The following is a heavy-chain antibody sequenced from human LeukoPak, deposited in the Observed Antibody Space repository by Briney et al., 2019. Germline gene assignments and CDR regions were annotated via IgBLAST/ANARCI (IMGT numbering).Heavy chain of an antibody. J-gene: IGHJ4*02. CDR2: INWNGGST. CDR1: GFTLSSYA. D-gene: IGHD1-26*01. CDR3: ASTGILGATTGVGLFDY. Sequence: GGSLRLSCAASGFTLSSYAMSWVRQAPGKGLEWVSGINWNGGSTHYADSVKGRFTISRDNAKNSLYLQMNSLRAEDTALYYCASTGILGATTGVGLFDYWGQGTLVTVSS. V-gene: IGHV3-20*04.